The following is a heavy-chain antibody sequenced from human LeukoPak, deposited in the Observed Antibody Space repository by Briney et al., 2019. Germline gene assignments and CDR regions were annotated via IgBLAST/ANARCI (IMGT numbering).Heavy chain of an antibody. CDR1: GGSISSSTYY. CDR3: ARASRYCSGGSCYSNASFDY. V-gene: IGHV4-39*01. CDR2: IYYTGST. D-gene: IGHD2-15*01. J-gene: IGHJ4*02. Sequence: PSETLSLTCTVSGGSISSSTYYWGWIRQPPGKGLEWIGSIYYTGSTYYNPSLKSRVTISVDTSKNQFSLKLSSVTAADTAVYYCARASRYCSGGSCYSNASFDYWGQGTLVTVSS.